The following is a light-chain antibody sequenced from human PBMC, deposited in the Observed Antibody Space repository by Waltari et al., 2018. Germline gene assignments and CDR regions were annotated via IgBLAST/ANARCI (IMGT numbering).Light chain of an antibody. J-gene: IGLJ3*02. CDR1: SSDFGANKY. CDR2: DVT. Sequence: QSALTQPASVSGSPGQSITISCTATSSDFGANKYVSWYQQHPGKAPKVVIYDVTEGPSGVSNRFSGSKAGSTASLTISGLQTEDEADYYCSSRTNSITWVFGGGTKVTVL. CDR3: SSRTNSITWV. V-gene: IGLV2-14*03.